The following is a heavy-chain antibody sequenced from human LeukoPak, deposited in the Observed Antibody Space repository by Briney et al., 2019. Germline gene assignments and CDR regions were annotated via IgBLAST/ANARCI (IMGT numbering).Heavy chain of an antibody. CDR1: GYSFTSYW. CDR2: IYPGDSDT. J-gene: IGHJ4*02. D-gene: IGHD6-13*01. V-gene: IGHV5-51*01. CDR3: ARLSLSGSSWPWMY. Sequence: GEALKTSCKGSGYSFTSYWIGWVRPMPGEGLEWMGIIYPGDSDTRYSPSFQGQVTISDDKSISPAYLQWSSLKASDTAMYHCARLSLSGSSWPWMYWGQGTLVTVSS.